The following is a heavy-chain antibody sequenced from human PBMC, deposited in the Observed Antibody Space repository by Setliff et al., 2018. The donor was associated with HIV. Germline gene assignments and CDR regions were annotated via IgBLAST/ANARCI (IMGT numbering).Heavy chain of an antibody. J-gene: IGHJ3*02. V-gene: IGHV3-21*01. D-gene: IGHD2-2*01. Sequence: GGSLRLSCTASGFTFIDYALNWVRQAPGKGLEWVSSISSSGSSIYYAESLKGRFTISRDNLLYLQMDSLRAKDKAVYYCARSRSTRDAFDIWGQGTRVTVSS. CDR1: GFTFIDYA. CDR3: ARSRSTRDAFDI. CDR2: ISSSGSSI.